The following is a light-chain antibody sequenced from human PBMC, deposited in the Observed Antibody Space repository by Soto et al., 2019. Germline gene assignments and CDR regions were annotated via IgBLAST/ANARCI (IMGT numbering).Light chain of an antibody. CDR1: QSISSW. CDR2: KAS. J-gene: IGKJ1*01. Sequence: DIQMTQSPSTLSASVGDRVTITCRASQSISSWLAWYQQKPGKAPKLLIYKASSLESGVLSRFSGSGSGTEFTLTISSLQPDDFATYYCQQYNSYPVGFGQGTKVEIK. V-gene: IGKV1-5*03. CDR3: QQYNSYPVG.